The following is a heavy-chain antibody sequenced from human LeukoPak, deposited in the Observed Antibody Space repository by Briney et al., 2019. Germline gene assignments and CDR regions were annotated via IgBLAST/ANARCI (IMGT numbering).Heavy chain of an antibody. CDR1: GFTFSSYA. D-gene: IGHD6-19*01. V-gene: IGHV3-23*01. CDR2: ISGSGGST. Sequence: GGSLRLSCAASGFTFSSYAMSWVRQAPVKGLEWVSAISGSGGSTYYADSVKGRFTISRDNSKNTLYLQMNSLRAEDTAVYYCAKVSVAGLYNWFDPWGQGTLVTVSS. CDR3: AKVSVAGLYNWFDP. J-gene: IGHJ5*02.